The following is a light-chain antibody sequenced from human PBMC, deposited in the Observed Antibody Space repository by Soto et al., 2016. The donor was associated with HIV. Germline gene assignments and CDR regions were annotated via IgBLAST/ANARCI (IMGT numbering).Light chain of an antibody. Sequence: SYELTQPPSVSVAPGETATITCGGYKIGNKLVHWYRQRPGQAPVLAIYDDDDRPSGINERFSGSNSGNTATLTINTVEAGDEADYYCQVWDGDRDHVVFGGGTKLNVL. CDR2: DDD. CDR1: KIGNKL. J-gene: IGLJ2*01. CDR3: QVWDGDRDHVV. V-gene: IGLV3-21*04.